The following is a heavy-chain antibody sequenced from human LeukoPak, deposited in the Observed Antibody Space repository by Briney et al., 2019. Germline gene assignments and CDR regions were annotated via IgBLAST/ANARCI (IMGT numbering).Heavy chain of an antibody. V-gene: IGHV4-34*01. CDR1: GGSFSGYY. CDR2: INHSGST. CDR3: ARTSSGWPYYFAY. J-gene: IGHJ4*02. Sequence: SETLSLTCAVYGGSFSGYYWSWIRQPPGKGLEWIGEINHSGSTNYNPSLKSRVTISVDTSKNQFSLKLSSVTAADTAVYYCARTSSGWPYYFAYWGQGTLVTVSS. D-gene: IGHD6-19*01.